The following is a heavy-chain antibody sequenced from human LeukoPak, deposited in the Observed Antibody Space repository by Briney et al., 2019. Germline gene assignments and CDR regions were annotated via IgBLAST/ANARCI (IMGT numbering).Heavy chain of an antibody. D-gene: IGHD6-25*01. V-gene: IGHV3-74*01. J-gene: IGHJ3*01. CDR3: ARGFSGIAFDF. CDR1: GFTFSSHW. Sequence: GPLSLSCAASGFTFSSHWVHWVRQAPGKGLVWVSRINSDGSNTNYADSVKGRFTISRDNAKNTLSLQMNSLRAEDTAIYYCARGFSGIAFDFWGQGTMVTVSS. CDR2: INSDGSNT.